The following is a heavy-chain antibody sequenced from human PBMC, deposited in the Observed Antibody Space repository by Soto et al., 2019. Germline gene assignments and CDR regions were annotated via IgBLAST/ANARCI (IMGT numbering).Heavy chain of an antibody. Sequence: EVQLVHSGGGLVQPGGSLRLSCEASGFTFGVYWMSWVRQAPGKGLEWLGTIKFDASEKKYVDSVKGRFTMSRDNANNSLYLQMDSLRAADTPVYYCARDSGYGSRSSVNHYLDYWGHGTLVTVSS. V-gene: IGHV3-7*01. CDR2: IKFDASEK. D-gene: IGHD3-10*01. CDR1: GFTFGVYW. CDR3: ARDSGYGSRSSVNHYLDY. J-gene: IGHJ4*01.